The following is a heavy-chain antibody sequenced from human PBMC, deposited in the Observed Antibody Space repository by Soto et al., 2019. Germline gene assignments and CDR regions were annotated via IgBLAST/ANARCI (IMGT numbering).Heavy chain of an antibody. CDR1: GFTFSSYD. CDR3: ARGGYSYGYGYYYYYMDV. J-gene: IGHJ6*03. V-gene: IGHV3-13*01. D-gene: IGHD5-18*01. CDR2: IGTAGDT. Sequence: PGWSLRLSCAASGFTFSSYDMHWVRQATGKGLEWVSSIGTAGDTYYPGSVKGRFTISRENAKNSLYLQMNSLRAGDTAVYYCARGGYSYGYGYYYYYMDVWGKGTTVTVSS.